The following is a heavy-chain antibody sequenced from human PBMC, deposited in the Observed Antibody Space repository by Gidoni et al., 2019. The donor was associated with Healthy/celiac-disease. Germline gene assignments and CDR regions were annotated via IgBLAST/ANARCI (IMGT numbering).Heavy chain of an antibody. D-gene: IGHD6-13*01. V-gene: IGHV3-48*02. CDR2: ISSSSSNI. J-gene: IGHJ4*02. Sequence: EVQLVGSGGGLVQPGGSLRLSGAAAGCTFSSYSMNWVRQAPGKGVEWVSYISSSSSNIYYADSVKGRFTISRDNAKNSRYLQMNSLRDEDTAVYYCARDFGAAAGRGNPDYWGQGTLVTVSS. CDR3: ARDFGAAAGRGNPDY. CDR1: GCTFSSYS.